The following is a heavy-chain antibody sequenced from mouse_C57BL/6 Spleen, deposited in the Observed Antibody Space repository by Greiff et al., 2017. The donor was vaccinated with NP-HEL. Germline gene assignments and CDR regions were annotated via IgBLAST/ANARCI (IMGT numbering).Heavy chain of an antibody. Sequence: VHVKQSGPELVKPGASVKMSCKASGYTFTDYNMHWVKQSHGKSLEWIGYINPNNGGTSYNQKFKGKATLTVNKSSSTAYMELRSLTSEDSAVYYCAREMGLRGDYWGQGTTLTVSS. V-gene: IGHV1-22*01. CDR3: AREMGLRGDY. CDR1: GYTFTDYN. D-gene: IGHD2-2*01. CDR2: INPNNGGT. J-gene: IGHJ2*01.